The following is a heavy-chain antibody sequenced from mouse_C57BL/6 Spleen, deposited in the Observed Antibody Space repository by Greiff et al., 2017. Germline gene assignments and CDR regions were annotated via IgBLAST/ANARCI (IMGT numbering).Heavy chain of an antibody. CDR3: ARPYYCNRYWYFDV. J-gene: IGHJ1*03. D-gene: IGHD2-10*01. Sequence: VHLVESGPGLVQPSQSLSITCTVSGFSLTSYGVHWVRQSPGKGLEWLGVIWSGGSTDYTASFISRLIISKDKSKSQVFFKMNSLQADDTAIYYCARPYYCNRYWYFDVWGTGTTVTVSS. CDR2: IWSGGST. CDR1: GFSLTSYG. V-gene: IGHV2-2*01.